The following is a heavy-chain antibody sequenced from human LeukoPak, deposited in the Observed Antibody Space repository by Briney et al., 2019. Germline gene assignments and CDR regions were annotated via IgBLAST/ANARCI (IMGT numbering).Heavy chain of an antibody. V-gene: IGHV4-39*01. CDR3: ARAEGADIAAAAYFDY. CDR1: GGSISSSSYY. D-gene: IGHD6-13*01. J-gene: IGHJ4*02. Sequence: SETLSLTCTVSGGSISSSSYYWGWIRQPPGKGLEWIGSIYYSGSTYYNPSLKSRVTISVDTSKNPLSLKLSSVTAADTAVYYCARAEGADIAAAAYFDYWGQGTLVTVSP. CDR2: IYYSGST.